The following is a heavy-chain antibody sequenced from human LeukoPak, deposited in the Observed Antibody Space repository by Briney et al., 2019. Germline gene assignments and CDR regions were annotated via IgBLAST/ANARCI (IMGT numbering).Heavy chain of an antibody. CDR3: VRHEIGTSGWQGGFDY. J-gene: IGHJ4*02. D-gene: IGHD6-19*01. V-gene: IGHV4-39*01. CDR2: INYSGST. Sequence: SETLSLTCTVSGGSISSSIYYWGWIRQSPGKGLEWIGSINYSGSTHDNPSLKSRVTISGDTSKKHFSLKLSSVTAADTAVYYCVRHEIGTSGWQGGFDYWGQGTLVTVSS. CDR1: GGSISSSIYY.